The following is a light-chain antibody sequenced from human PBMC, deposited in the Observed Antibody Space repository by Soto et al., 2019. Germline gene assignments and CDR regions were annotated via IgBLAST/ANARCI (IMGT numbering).Light chain of an antibody. V-gene: IGKV1-39*01. CDR3: QQSYSTPYT. CDR1: KRIRSY. J-gene: IGKJ2*01. CDR2: AAS. Sequence: DIQMTQSPSSLSASVGDRVTIPCREGKRIRSYLNWYQQKQGKAPKLLIYAASSLQSGVPSRFSGSGSGTDFTLTISSLQPEDFATYYCQQSYSTPYTFGQGTKLEIK.